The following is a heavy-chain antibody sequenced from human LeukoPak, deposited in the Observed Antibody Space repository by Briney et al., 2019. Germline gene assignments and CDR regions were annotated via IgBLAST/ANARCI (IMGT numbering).Heavy chain of an antibody. V-gene: IGHV3-11*01. CDR1: GFTFSDYY. J-gene: IGHJ5*01. CDR2: ISSSDSTI. D-gene: IGHD5-12*01. Sequence: GGSLRLSCAASGFTFSDYYMSWIRQAPGKGLEWISYISSSDSTIYYADSVKGPFPISTHTPENSLYLQMNSLRAEDTPVYHCARGNSGSFAYWFDSWGQGTLVTVSS. CDR3: ARGNSGSFAYWFDS.